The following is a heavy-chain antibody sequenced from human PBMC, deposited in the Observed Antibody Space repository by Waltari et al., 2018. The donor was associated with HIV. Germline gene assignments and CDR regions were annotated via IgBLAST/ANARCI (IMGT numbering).Heavy chain of an antibody. CDR3: ARARGYCSSTSCYRFDP. V-gene: IGHV4-34*01. CDR1: GGSFSGYY. Sequence: QVQLQQWGAGLLKPSETLSLTCAVYGGSFSGYYWSWIRQPPGKGLEWIGEINHSGSTNYNPSLKSRVTISVDTSKNQFSLKLSSVTAADTAVYYCARARGYCSSTSCYRFDPWGQGTLVTVSS. J-gene: IGHJ5*02. CDR2: INHSGST. D-gene: IGHD2-2*01.